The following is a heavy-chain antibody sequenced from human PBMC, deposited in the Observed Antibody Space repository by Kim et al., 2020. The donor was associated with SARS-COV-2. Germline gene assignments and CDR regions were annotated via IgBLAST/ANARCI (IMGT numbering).Heavy chain of an antibody. CDR1: GYSFTSYW. CDR2: IDPSDSYT. CDR3: ARLGYLDIVVVQAANPADV. V-gene: IGHV5-10-1*01. Sequence: GESLKISCKGSGYSFTSYWISWVRQMPGKGLEWMGRIDPSDSYTNYSPSFQGHVTISADKSISTAYLQWSSLKASDTAMYYCARLGYLDIVVVQAANPADVWGQGTTVTVSS. D-gene: IGHD2-2*01. J-gene: IGHJ6*02.